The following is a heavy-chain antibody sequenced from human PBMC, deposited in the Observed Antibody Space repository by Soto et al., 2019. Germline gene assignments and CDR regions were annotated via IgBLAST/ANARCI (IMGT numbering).Heavy chain of an antibody. CDR3: ARARVYATGPLDF. CDR2: ISSSSDYI. V-gene: IGHV3-21*06. CDR1: GFTFTSYT. J-gene: IGHJ4*02. Sequence: GGSLRLSCAASGFTFTSYTMNWVRQSPGRGLEWVSSISSSSDYIYYADSMKGRVTISRDNAKNSLFLDMNSLTGEDTAVYYCARARVYATGPLDFWGQGTLVTVSS. D-gene: IGHD6-13*01.